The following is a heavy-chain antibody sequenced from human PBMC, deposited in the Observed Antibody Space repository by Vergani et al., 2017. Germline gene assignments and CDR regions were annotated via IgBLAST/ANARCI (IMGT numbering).Heavy chain of an antibody. Sequence: EVQLEESGGGLVQPGGSLRLSCAASGFTFDDYAMHWVRQAPGKGLEWVSLISWDGGSTYYADSVKGRFTISRDNSKNSLYLQMNSLRAEDTALYYCAKDGGWLQLLGYFDYWGQGTLVTVSS. V-gene: IGHV3-43D*03. J-gene: IGHJ4*02. CDR1: GFTFDDYA. D-gene: IGHD5-24*01. CDR3: AKDGGWLQLLGYFDY. CDR2: ISWDGGST.